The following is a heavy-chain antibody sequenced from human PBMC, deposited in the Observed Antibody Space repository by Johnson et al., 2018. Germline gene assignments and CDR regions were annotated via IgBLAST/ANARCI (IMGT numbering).Heavy chain of an antibody. D-gene: IGHD3-22*01. CDR3: AKARDSSGYYWTYYGMDV. CDR2: IWYDGSNK. V-gene: IGHV3-33*06. CDR1: GFTFSSYG. Sequence: QVQLVQSGGGVVQPGRSLRLSCAASGFTFSSYGLHWVRQAPGTGREWVAGIWYDGSNKYYEDSVKGRFTISRDNSKNKLYLQMNSLRAEDTAVYYCAKARDSSGYYWTYYGMDVWGQGTTVTVSS. J-gene: IGHJ6*02.